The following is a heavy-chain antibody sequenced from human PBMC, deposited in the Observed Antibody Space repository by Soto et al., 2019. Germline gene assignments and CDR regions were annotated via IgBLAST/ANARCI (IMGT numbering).Heavy chain of an antibody. CDR1: GFTFSSYG. D-gene: IGHD4-17*01. CDR3: ARDVDYGGNSGGDAFDI. J-gene: IGHJ3*02. CDR2: IWYDGSNK. V-gene: IGHV3-33*08. Sequence: PGGSLRLSCAASGFTFSSYGMHWVRQAPGKGLEWVAVIWYDGSNKYYADSVKGRFTISRDNSKNTLYLQMNSLRAEDTAVYYCARDVDYGGNSGGDAFDIWGQGTMVTVSS.